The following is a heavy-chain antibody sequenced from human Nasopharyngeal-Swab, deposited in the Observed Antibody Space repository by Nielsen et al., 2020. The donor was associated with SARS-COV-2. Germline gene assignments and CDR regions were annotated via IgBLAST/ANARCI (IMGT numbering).Heavy chain of an antibody. V-gene: IGHV3-11*06. CDR3: AREGGRFSSTWYYYSYGMDV. J-gene: IGHJ6*02. Sequence: WIRQPPGKGLEWVSYISSSSSYTNYADSVKGRFTISRDNAKNSLYLQMNSLRAEDTAVYYCAREGGRFSSTWYYYSYGMDVWGQGTTVTVSS. CDR2: ISSSSSYT. D-gene: IGHD6-13*01.